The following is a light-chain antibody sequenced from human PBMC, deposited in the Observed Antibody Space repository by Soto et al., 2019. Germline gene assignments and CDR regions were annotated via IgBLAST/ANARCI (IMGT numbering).Light chain of an antibody. CDR3: QQYGSSPPWT. V-gene: IGKV3-20*01. CDR1: QSVSTN. CDR2: DAS. J-gene: IGKJ1*01. Sequence: EIVLTQSPATLSVSPGERATLSCRASQSVSTNLAWYQQKPGQAPRLLIYDASTRATGIPDRFSGSVSGTGFTLTISRLEPEDFAVYYCQQYGSSPPWTFGQGTKVDIK.